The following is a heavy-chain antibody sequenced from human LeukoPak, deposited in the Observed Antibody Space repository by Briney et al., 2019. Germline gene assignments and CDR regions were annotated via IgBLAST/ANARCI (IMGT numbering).Heavy chain of an antibody. D-gene: IGHD3-22*01. J-gene: IGHJ4*02. CDR3: ATSSAYYYFDFDY. CDR1: GFGFDDYA. CDR2: ITSRGSTI. Sequence: PGGSLRLSCAASGFGFDDYAMNWVRQAPGKGLEWVSYITSRGSTIYYADSVKGRFTMSRDNAKNSLYLQMNSLRAEDTAVYYCATSSAYYYFDFDYWGQGTLVTVSS. V-gene: IGHV3-48*03.